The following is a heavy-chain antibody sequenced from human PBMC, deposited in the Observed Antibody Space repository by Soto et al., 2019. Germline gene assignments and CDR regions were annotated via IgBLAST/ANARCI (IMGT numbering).Heavy chain of an antibody. J-gene: IGHJ5*02. CDR3: ARHKSNSDWLDP. V-gene: IGHV4-39*01. CDR1: GDSIGTTHSY. D-gene: IGHD1-26*01. Sequence: SETLSLTCTVSGDSIGTTHSYWGWIRQPPGKGLQWIGCIFYTGTTYYSPSLKNRVTLSVDTSNNEFSLKLVSVTAPDTAVYYCARHKSNSDWLDPWGQGTLVTVSS. CDR2: IFYTGTT.